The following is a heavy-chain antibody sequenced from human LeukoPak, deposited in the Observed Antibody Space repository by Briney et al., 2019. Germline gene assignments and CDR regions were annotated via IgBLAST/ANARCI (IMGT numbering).Heavy chain of an antibody. Sequence: ASVKVSCKASGYSFTGYYMYWVRQAPGQGLEWMGRINPNSGGTNYAQKFQGRVTMTRDTSISTAYMELSRLRSDDTAVYYCARGRSGWYDLDYWGQGTLVTVSP. J-gene: IGHJ4*02. V-gene: IGHV1-2*06. CDR3: ARGRSGWYDLDY. CDR2: INPNSGGT. CDR1: GYSFTGYY. D-gene: IGHD6-13*01.